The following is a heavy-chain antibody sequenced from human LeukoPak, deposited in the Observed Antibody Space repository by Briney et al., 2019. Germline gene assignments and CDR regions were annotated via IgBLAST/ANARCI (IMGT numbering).Heavy chain of an antibody. V-gene: IGHV3-15*07. CDR2: IKTRSEGRTT. Sequence: PGGSLRLSCTISGFPFYNTWMNCVRRAPGKGLEWVGRIKTRSEGRTTDHAAPTKGRVTISRDDSKNTLFLQMKRLKTGDTAVYYCAKGGYDFSYWGQGTRVTVSS. J-gene: IGHJ1*01. D-gene: IGHD5-12*01. CDR3: AKGGYDFSY. CDR1: GFPFYNTW.